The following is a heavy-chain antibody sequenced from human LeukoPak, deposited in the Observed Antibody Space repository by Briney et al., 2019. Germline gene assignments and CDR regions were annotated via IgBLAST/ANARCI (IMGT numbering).Heavy chain of an antibody. V-gene: IGHV1-2*02. D-gene: IGHD2/OR15-2a*01. J-gene: IGHJ4*02. CDR3: ARAPKRLGSPSFSPTPDY. CDR2: INTNSGGT. CDR1: GYTFTGYY. Sequence: GSLKVSCKASGYTFTGYYMHWVRQAPGQGLEWMGWINTNSGGTNYAQKFQGRVTMTRDTSISTAYMELSRLRSDDTAVYYCARAPKRLGSPSFSPTPDYWGQGTLVTVSS.